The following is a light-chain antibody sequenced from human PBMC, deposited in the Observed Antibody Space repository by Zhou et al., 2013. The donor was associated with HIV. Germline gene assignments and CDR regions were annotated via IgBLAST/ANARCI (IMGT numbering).Light chain of an antibody. V-gene: IGKV1-5*03. CDR2: KAS. J-gene: IGKJ4*01. CDR3: QQSGNWPLT. Sequence: DIHMTQSPSTLSASVGDRVTITCRASQSISSWLAWYQQKPGKAPKVLIYKASSLESGVPSRFSGSGSGTDFTLTISSLEPEDFAFYYCQQSGNWPLTFGGGTKVDIK. CDR1: QSISSW.